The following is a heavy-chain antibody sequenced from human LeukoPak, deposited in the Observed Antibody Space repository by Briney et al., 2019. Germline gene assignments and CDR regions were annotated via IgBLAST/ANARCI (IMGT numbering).Heavy chain of an antibody. J-gene: IGHJ3*02. CDR3: ARDLPPYGDAFDI. CDR1: GGSISSSNYY. Sequence: SETLSLTCTVSGGSISSSNYYWGWIRQPPGKGLEWIGSIYYSGSTNYNPSLKSRVTISVDTSKNQFSLKLSSVTAADTAVYYCARDLPPYGDAFDIWGQGTMVTVSS. V-gene: IGHV4-39*07. D-gene: IGHD4-17*01. CDR2: IYYSGST.